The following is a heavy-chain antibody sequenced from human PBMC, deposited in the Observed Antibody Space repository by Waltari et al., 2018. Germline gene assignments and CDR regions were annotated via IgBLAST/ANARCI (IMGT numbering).Heavy chain of an antibody. Sequence: VLLEESGPGLVKPSETLSLTCTVSGGSISGFYWTWIRQPPGKGLEYIGYIFYTGNTNYNPPLKSRVIISVDTSRNQFSLKMRSLTAADTAVYYCARLGGDRFGSLRHCGPASCTTWIDPWGRGTLVTVSS. J-gene: IGHJ5*02. D-gene: IGHD2-2*01. V-gene: IGHV4-59*01. CDR2: IFYTGNT. CDR1: GGSISGFY. CDR3: ARLGGDRFGSLRHCGPASCTTWIDP.